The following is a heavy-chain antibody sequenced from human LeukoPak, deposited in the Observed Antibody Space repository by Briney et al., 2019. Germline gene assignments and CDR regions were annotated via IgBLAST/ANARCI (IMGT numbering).Heavy chain of an antibody. CDR1: GGSFSGYY. J-gene: IGHJ4*02. CDR3: ARGGLQWLPQGYFDY. CDR2: INHSGST. Sequence: SETLSLTCAVYGGSFSGYYWSWIRQPPGKGLEWIGEINHSGSTNYNPSLKSRVTISVDTSKNQFSLKLSSVTAADTAVYYCARGGLQWLPQGYFDYWGQGTLVTVSS. V-gene: IGHV4-34*01. D-gene: IGHD6-19*01.